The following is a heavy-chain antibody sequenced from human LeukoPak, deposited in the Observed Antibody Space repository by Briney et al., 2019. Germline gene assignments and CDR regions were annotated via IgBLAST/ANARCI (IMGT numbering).Heavy chain of an antibody. Sequence: SGGSLRLSCAASGITFSRSAMHWVRQAPGKGLEWVAIISYDGTNKYYLDSVKGRFTISRDNSKNTLYLQMDSLRAEDTAVCYCTRGTVPGLATTYGTYFDSWGQGTLVTVSS. CDR1: GITFSRSA. J-gene: IGHJ4*02. D-gene: IGHD5-12*01. CDR2: ISYDGTNK. CDR3: TRGTVPGLATTYGTYFDS. V-gene: IGHV3-30*04.